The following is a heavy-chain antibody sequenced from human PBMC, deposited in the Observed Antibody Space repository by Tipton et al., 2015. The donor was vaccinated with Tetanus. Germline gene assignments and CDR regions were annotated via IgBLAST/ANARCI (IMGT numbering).Heavy chain of an antibody. CDR1: GGSVRSGSYY. D-gene: IGHD6-13*01. CDR2: ISYSGST. CDR3: AGVTAQRTELYFDH. J-gene: IGHJ4*02. Sequence: GLVKPSETLSLTCTVSGGSVRSGSYYWNWIRQPPGKGLEWIGYISYSGSTNSNYSLKSRVTISMDRSKNQISLQLTSVTAADTAVYFCAGVTAQRTELYFDHWGQGTLVTVSS. V-gene: IGHV4-61*01.